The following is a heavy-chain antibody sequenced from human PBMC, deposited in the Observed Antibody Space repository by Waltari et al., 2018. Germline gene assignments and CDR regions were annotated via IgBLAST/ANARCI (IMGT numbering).Heavy chain of an antibody. J-gene: IGHJ6*02. V-gene: IGHV4-59*11. CDR2: AYYTGRT. CDR1: GDSINNHH. CDR3: ARERGTVTGHYYYYGMDV. D-gene: IGHD4-17*01. Sequence: QVQLQESGPGLVKPSETLSLTCTVSGDSINNHHWAWIRQPPGKGLEWIGYAYYTGRTNYNPSLRSRHTISVDTSKNQFSLKLCSVTAADTAVYYCARERGTVTGHYYYYGMDVWGQGTTVIVSS.